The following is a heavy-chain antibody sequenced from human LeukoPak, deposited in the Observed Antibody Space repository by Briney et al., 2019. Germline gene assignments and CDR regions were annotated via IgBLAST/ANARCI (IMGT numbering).Heavy chain of an antibody. CDR2: ISYDGSNK. CDR3: AKDYYGS. J-gene: IGHJ4*02. V-gene: IGHV3-30-3*01. D-gene: IGHD3-10*01. Sequence: PGRSLRLSCAASGFTFSSYAMHWVRQAPGKGLEWVAVISYDGSNKYYADSVKGRFTISRDNSKNTLYLQMNSLRAEDTAVYYCAKDYYGSGGQGTLVTVSS. CDR1: GFTFSSYA.